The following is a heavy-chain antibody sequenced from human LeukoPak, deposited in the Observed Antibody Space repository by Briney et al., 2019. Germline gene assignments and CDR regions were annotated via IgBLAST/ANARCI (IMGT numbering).Heavy chain of an antibody. D-gene: IGHD6-6*01. V-gene: IGHV4-39*07. J-gene: IGHJ4*02. Sequence: SETLSLTCTVSGGSISSSSYYWGWIRQPPGKGLEWIGSIYYSGSTYYNPSLKSRVTISVDTSKNQFSLELRSVTAADTAVYYCAREQLVAPNYFDHWGQGTLVTVSS. CDR2: IYYSGST. CDR1: GGSISSSSYY. CDR3: AREQLVAPNYFDH.